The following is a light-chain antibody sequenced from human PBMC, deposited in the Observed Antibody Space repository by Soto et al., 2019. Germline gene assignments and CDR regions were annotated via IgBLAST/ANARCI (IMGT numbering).Light chain of an antibody. CDR2: DVS. V-gene: IGLV2-14*03. Sequence: QSALTQPASVSGSPGQSITISCTGSSSDVGDYDYVAWYQQHPDKAPKLMIFDVSSRPSGVSNRFSGSKSVSTASLTISGLQAEDEAEYFCSSYSGSGTLYVFGTGTKVTVL. CDR3: SSYSGSGTLYV. CDR1: SSDVGDYDY. J-gene: IGLJ1*01.